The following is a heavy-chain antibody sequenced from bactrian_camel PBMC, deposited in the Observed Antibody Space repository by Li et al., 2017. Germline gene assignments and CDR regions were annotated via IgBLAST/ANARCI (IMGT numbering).Heavy chain of an antibody. V-gene: IGHV3S40*01. CDR1: GDTFSLYA. D-gene: IGHD2*01. Sequence: VQLVESGGGSVQPGESLRLSCTASGDTFSLYAVMWVRQAPGKGLEWVSSISSRGDRTMYTDSVKGRFTISRDNAKNTVYLQMSSLKSEDTALYYCAAGPWYTDEYTYWGQGTQVTVS. CDR3: AAGPWYTDEYTY. J-gene: IGHJ4*01. CDR2: ISSRGDRT.